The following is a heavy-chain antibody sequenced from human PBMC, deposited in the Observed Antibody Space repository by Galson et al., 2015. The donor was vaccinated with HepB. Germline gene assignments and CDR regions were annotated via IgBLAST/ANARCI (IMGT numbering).Heavy chain of an antibody. Sequence: SLRLSCAASGFTFSSSWMIWVRQAPGKGREWVADIKQDGGDKNYVDSLRGRFTISRGNAKNSLYLQMNSLRAENTAVYYCARGAVGALTRVDYWGQGTLVTVSS. D-gene: IGHD1-26*01. CDR2: IKQDGGDK. CDR1: GFTFSSSW. CDR3: ARGAVGALTRVDY. V-gene: IGHV3-7*01. J-gene: IGHJ4*02.